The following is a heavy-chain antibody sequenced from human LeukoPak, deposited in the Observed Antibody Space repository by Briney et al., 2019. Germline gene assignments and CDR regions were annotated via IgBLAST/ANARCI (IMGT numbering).Heavy chain of an antibody. J-gene: IGHJ6*02. CDR2: IIPILGIA. CDR3: ARGAQYYYGFYGMDV. Sequence: ASVKVSCKASVGTFSSHAISWVRQAPGQGLEWMGRIIPILGIANYAQKFQGRVTITADKSTSTAYMELSSLRSEDTAVYYCARGAQYYYGFYGMDVWGQGTTVTVSS. D-gene: IGHD3-10*01. CDR1: VGTFSSHA. V-gene: IGHV1-69*04.